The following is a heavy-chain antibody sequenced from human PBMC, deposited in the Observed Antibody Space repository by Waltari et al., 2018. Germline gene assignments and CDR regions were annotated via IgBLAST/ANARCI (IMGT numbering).Heavy chain of an antibody. V-gene: IGHV4-61*02. CDR1: GDSIKRGTYF. D-gene: IGHD1-7*01. CDR3: ARDRNYAEFYFDH. J-gene: IGHJ4*02. CDR2: IYTNGDT. Sequence: QVQLQESGPSLVRPSETLSLTCSVSGDSIKRGTYFWAWVRQPAKKGLEWIGRIYTNGDTHYNPSLQRRATISVDTSKNQISLNLRSLSAADTAVYYCARDRNYAEFYFDHWGPGILVTVSS.